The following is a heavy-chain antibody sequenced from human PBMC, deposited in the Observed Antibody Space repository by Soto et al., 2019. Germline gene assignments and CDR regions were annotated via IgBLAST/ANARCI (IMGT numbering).Heavy chain of an antibody. CDR1: GGSISSYY. Sequence: SETLSLTYTVSGGSISSYYWSWIRQPPGKGLEWIGYIYYSGSTNYNPSLKSRVTISVDTSKNQFSLKLSSVTAANTAVYYCARDRADYDFWSGPALDAFDIWGQGTMVTVSS. CDR2: IYYSGST. J-gene: IGHJ3*02. V-gene: IGHV4-59*01. D-gene: IGHD3-3*01. CDR3: ARDRADYDFWSGPALDAFDI.